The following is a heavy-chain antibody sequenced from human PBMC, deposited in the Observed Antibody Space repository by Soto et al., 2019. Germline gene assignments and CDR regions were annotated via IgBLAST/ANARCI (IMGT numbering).Heavy chain of an antibody. V-gene: IGHV1-46*02. D-gene: IGHD3-10*01. Sequence: ASVKVSCKASGYTFNNNRINWVRQAPGQGLEWMGRISPSTGGTTYAQRFQGRVTMTRDTSTSTVYMELNSLRSEDTAMYYCATGSLDGSGSYGDYWG. CDR3: ATGSLDGSGSYGDY. J-gene: IGHJ4*01. CDR1: GYTFNNNR. CDR2: ISPSTGGT.